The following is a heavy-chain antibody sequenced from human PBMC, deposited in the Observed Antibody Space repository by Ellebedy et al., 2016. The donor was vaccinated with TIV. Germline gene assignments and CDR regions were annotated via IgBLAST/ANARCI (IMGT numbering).Heavy chain of an antibody. Sequence: GESLKISCAASGFTFSSYWITWVRQAPGKGLEWVAIIEQDGSKKYYVDSVKGRFTISRDNAQNSLCLQMNSLRAEDTAVYYCARVGYNGWDFDYWGQGTLVTVSS. D-gene: IGHD6-19*01. CDR3: ARVGYNGWDFDY. CDR1: GFTFSSYW. CDR2: IEQDGSKK. V-gene: IGHV3-7*01. J-gene: IGHJ4*02.